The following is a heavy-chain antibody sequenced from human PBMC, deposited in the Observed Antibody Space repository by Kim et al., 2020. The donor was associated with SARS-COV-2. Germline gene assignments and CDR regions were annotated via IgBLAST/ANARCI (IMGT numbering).Heavy chain of an antibody. D-gene: IGHD3-16*02. J-gene: IGHJ4*02. CDR3: ARGERDYVWGSYRDDY. V-gene: IGHV3-30*01. Sequence: SVKGRFTISRDNNKSTLYLQMNSQRAEDTGVYYCARGERDYVWGSYRDDYWGQGTLVTVSS.